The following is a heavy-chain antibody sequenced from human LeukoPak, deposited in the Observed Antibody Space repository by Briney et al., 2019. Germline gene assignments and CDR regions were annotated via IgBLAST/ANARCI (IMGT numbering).Heavy chain of an antibody. CDR2: IYYSGST. CDR3: ARTYYYDSSGYYSRYFQH. D-gene: IGHD3-22*01. J-gene: IGHJ1*01. Sequence: SETLSLTCTVSGGSISSSSYYWGWIRQPPGKGLEWIGSIYYSGSTYYNPSLKSRVTISVDTSKNQFSLKLSSVTAADTAAYYCARTYYYDSSGYYSRYFQHWGQGTLVTVSS. V-gene: IGHV4-39*01. CDR1: GGSISSSSYY.